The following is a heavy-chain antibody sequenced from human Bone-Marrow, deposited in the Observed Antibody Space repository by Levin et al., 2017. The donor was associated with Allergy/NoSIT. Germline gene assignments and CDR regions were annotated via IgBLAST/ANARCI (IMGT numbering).Heavy chain of an antibody. J-gene: IGHJ4*02. CDR1: GFTFSSYA. Sequence: PGGSLRLSCAASGFTFSSYALHWVRQAPGKGLEWLAIISYDGSRKSYSDSVKGRFTVSRDNPKNTVYLEMNSLRAEDTAVYYCARDRGVQLWLPGDCWGQGTLVSVSS. V-gene: IGHV3-30-3*01. CDR3: ARDRGVQLWLPGDC. CDR2: ISYDGSRK. D-gene: IGHD5-18*01.